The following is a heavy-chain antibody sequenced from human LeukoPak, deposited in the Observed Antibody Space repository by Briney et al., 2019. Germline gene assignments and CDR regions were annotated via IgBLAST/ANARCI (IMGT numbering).Heavy chain of an antibody. D-gene: IGHD1-26*01. CDR2: IYYSGST. Sequence: SETLSLTCTVSGGSISTSNYYWGWIRQPPGKGLEWIGSIYYSGSTYYNPSLKSRVTISVDTSKNQFSLKLSSVTAADTAVYYCASLRERSYYARGFDYWGQGTLVTVSS. J-gene: IGHJ4*02. CDR1: GGSISTSNYY. CDR3: ASLRERSYYARGFDY. V-gene: IGHV4-39*01.